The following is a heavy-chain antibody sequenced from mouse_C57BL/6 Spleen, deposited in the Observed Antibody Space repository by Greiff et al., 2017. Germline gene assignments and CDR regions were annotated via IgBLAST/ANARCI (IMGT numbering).Heavy chain of an antibody. CDR2: ISGGGGNT. CDR3: ASQTAQATPLLVVFDV. J-gene: IGHJ1*03. CDR1: GFTFSSYT. D-gene: IGHD3-2*02. Sequence: EVKLMESGGGLVKPGGSLKLSCAASGFTFSSYTMSWVRQTPEKRLEWVATISGGGGNTYYPDSVKGRFTISRDNAKNTLYLQMSSLRSEDTALYYCASQTAQATPLLVVFDVWGTGTTVTVSS. V-gene: IGHV5-9*01.